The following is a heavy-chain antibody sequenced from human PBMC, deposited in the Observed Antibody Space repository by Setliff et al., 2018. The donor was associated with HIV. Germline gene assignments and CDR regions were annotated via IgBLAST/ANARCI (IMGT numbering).Heavy chain of an antibody. J-gene: IGHJ6*02. CDR3: ARGRYNSRIDV. CDR2: MSPKNNGS. D-gene: IGHD5-18*01. Sequence: ASVKVSCKASGYTFTNYFVHWVRQAPGQGLEWMGWMSPKNNGSGFAQKFQARLTMTWNTSTNTAYMELRSLTSDDTAVNYCARGRYNSRIDVWGQGTTVTVSS. CDR1: GYTFTNYF. V-gene: IGHV1-8*02.